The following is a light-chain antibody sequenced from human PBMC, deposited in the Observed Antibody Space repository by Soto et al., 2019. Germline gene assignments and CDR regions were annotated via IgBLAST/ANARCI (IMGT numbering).Light chain of an antibody. J-gene: IGKJ1*01. CDR3: QQSYATPRT. CDR2: AAS. CDR1: QSISNY. Sequence: DIQITQSPSSLSASVGDRVTITCRASQSISNYLNWYQQKPGKAPKLLIYAASSLQPGVPSSFSGSGSGTDFTLNISSLQPEDFATYYCQQSYATPRTFGQGTKVDIK. V-gene: IGKV1-39*01.